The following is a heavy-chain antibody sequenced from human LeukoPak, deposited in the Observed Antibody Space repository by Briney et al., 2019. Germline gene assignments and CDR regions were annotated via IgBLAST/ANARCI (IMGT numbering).Heavy chain of an antibody. Sequence: SETLSLTCTVSGYSISSGYYWGWIRQPPGKGLEWIGSIYHSGSTYCNPSLKSRVTISVDTSKNQFSLKLSSVTAADTAVYYCARDRPGYGDYWGQGTLVTVSS. CDR2: IYHSGST. J-gene: IGHJ4*02. D-gene: IGHD5-12*01. CDR3: ARDRPGYGDY. CDR1: GYSISSGYY. V-gene: IGHV4-38-2*02.